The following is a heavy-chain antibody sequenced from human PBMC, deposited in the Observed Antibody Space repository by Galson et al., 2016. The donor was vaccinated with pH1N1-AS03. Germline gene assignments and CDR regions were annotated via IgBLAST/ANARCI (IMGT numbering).Heavy chain of an antibody. CDR2: IYSIGGT. Sequence: SETLSLTCTVSSGSISSYSWNWIRQPPGKGLGWIGSIYSIGGTNHNPSLESRITISVETSKNQFSLKLRSVTAADTAVYYCARATAVGPPYFDYWGQGTVATVSS. D-gene: IGHD6-13*01. CDR1: SGSISSYS. CDR3: ARATAVGPPYFDY. J-gene: IGHJ4*02. V-gene: IGHV4-59*01.